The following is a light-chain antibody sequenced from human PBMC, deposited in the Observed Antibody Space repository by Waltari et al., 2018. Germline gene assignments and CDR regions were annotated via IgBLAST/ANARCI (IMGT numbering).Light chain of an antibody. Sequence: DIVMTQSPDSLAVSLGERATINCKSSQSVLYSSNNKNYLAWFQQRPGQPPKLLIYWSSTRESGVPDRFSASGSGTDFTLTISNLQAEDVAVYYCLQYYNTPQTFGQGTRVEIK. J-gene: IGKJ1*01. CDR2: WSS. CDR1: QSVLYSSNNKNY. V-gene: IGKV4-1*01. CDR3: LQYYNTPQT.